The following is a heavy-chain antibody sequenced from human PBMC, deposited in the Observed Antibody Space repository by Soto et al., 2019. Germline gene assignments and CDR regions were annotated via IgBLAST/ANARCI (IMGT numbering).Heavy chain of an antibody. J-gene: IGHJ5*02. D-gene: IGHD3-22*01. Sequence: PSETLSLTCAVSGYSISSGYYWGWLRQPPGKGLEWIGSICHGGSTYYNPSLNSRVTLSIDMTNNHVSLILNSVTAADTAVYYCARVGPWVPYYYDSSPYTFENWFDPWGQGNLVTVSS. CDR3: ARVGPWVPYYYDSSPYTFENWFDP. CDR1: GYSISSGYY. V-gene: IGHV4-38-2*01. CDR2: ICHGGST.